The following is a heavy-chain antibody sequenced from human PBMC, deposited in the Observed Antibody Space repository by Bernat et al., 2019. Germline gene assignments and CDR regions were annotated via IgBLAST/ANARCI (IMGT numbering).Heavy chain of an antibody. CDR3: ARERGTYCPGGVCILNYLDY. J-gene: IGHJ4*02. Sequence: QVELVESGGGVVQPGRSLRLSCAASGFTFSSYGMHWVRQAPGKGLEWLAVIWFDGSKTYHADSVKGRFTISRDNSRNTLYLQMNNLRADDTAVYYCARERGTYCPGGVCILNYLDYWGQKTLVTVSS. CDR1: GFTFSSYG. CDR2: IWFDGSKT. D-gene: IGHD2-8*02. V-gene: IGHV3-33*01.